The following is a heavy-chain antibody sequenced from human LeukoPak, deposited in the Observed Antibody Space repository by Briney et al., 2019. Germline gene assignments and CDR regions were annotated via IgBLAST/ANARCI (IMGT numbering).Heavy chain of an antibody. CDR2: ISGSGGST. CDR3: AKGDEYSSGWFGYFDY. V-gene: IGHV3-23*01. Sequence: GVSLRLSCAASGFTFSSYAMSWVRQAPGKGLEWVSAISGSGGSTYYADSVKGRFTISRDNSKNTLYLQMNSLRAEDTAVYYCAKGDEYSSGWFGYFDYWGQGTLVTVSS. J-gene: IGHJ4*02. CDR1: GFTFSSYA. D-gene: IGHD6-19*01.